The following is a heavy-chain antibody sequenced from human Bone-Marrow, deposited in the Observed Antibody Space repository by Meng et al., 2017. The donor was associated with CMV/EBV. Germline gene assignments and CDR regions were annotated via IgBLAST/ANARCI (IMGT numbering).Heavy chain of an antibody. CDR1: GFTFDDYA. V-gene: IGHV3-9*01. D-gene: IGHD3-3*01. Sequence: GGSLRLSCAASGFTFDDYAMHWVRQAPGKGLEWVSGISWNSGSIGYADSVKGRFTISRDNAKYSLYLQMNSLRAEDTALYYCAKFAFCSGSPDQGEDYWGQGTLVTVSS. CDR2: ISWNSGSI. CDR3: AKFAFCSGSPDQGEDY. J-gene: IGHJ4*02.